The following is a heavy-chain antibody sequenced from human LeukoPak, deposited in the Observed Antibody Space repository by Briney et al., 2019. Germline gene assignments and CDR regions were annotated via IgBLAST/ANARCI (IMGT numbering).Heavy chain of an antibody. CDR1: GFALATRGWG. CDR2: IYWNDHN. CDR3: AHKNAHTTIVPDS. D-gene: IGHD1-1*01. Sequence: SGPTLFHPPHPLTLTFTFSGFALATRGWGGGWICQPPGKALEWLALIYWNDHNTYSPSLRSRLTITKDTSKNQVVLTLTNMDPVDTATYFCAHKNAHTTIVPDSWGQGTLVIVSS. J-gene: IGHJ4*02. V-gene: IGHV2-5*01.